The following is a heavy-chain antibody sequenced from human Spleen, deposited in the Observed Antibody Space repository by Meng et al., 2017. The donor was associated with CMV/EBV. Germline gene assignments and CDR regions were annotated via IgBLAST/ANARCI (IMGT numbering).Heavy chain of an antibody. CDR3: ARDRRYSSSWYDYYYGMDV. V-gene: IGHV4-59*01. J-gene: IGHJ6*02. CDR2: FSYSGNT. Sequence: SETLSLTCAVYGGSFSGYYWSWIRQPPGKGLDWIGYFSYSGNTNYNPSLKSRVTISVHTSKNQFSLKLSSVTAADTAVYYCARDRRYSSSWYDYYYGMDVWGQGTTVTVSS. D-gene: IGHD6-13*01. CDR1: GGSFSGYY.